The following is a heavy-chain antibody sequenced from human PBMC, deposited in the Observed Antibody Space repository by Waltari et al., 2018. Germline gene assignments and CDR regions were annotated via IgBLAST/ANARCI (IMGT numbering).Heavy chain of an antibody. CDR2: IYYSGST. CDR1: GGSISSSSYY. Sequence: QLQLQESGPGLVKPSETLSLTCTVSGGSISSSSYYWGWIRQPPGKGLEWIGSIYYSGSTYYNPSLKSRVTISVDTSKNQFSLKLSSVTAADTAVYYCARLIVGATGFDYWGQGTLVTVSS. V-gene: IGHV4-39*01. CDR3: ARLIVGATGFDY. J-gene: IGHJ4*02. D-gene: IGHD1-26*01.